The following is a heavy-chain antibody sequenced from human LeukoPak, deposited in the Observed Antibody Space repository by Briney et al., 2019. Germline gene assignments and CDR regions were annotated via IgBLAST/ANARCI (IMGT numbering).Heavy chain of an antibody. CDR1: GYSFTTYW. D-gene: IGHD2-15*01. CDR2: IYPGDSDT. J-gene: IGHJ5*02. CDR3: ARLEKLISAKRVWFDP. V-gene: IGHV5-51*01. Sequence: GESLKISCKGSGYSFTTYWIGWVRQMPGKGLECLGVIYPGDSDTRYSPSFQGQVTISADKSISTAYLQWSSLKASDTAMYYCARLEKLISAKRVWFDPWGQGTLVTVSS.